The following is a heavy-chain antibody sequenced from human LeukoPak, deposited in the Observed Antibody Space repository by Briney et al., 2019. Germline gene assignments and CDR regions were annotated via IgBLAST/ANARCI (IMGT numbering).Heavy chain of an antibody. J-gene: IGHJ3*02. V-gene: IGHV4-59*01. CDR2: IYYSGST. CDR3: ARDGYYDSSGYNRDAFDI. CDR1: GGSFSGYY. Sequence: PSETLSLTCAVYGGSFSGYYWSWIRQPPGKGLESIGYIYYSGSTNYNPSLKSRVTISVDTSKNQVSLKLSSVTAADTAVYYCARDGYYDSSGYNRDAFDIWGQGTMVTVSS. D-gene: IGHD3-22*01.